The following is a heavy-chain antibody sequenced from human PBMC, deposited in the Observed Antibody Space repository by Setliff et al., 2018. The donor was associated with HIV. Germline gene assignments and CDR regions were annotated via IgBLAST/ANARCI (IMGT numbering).Heavy chain of an antibody. CDR1: GYTFTSYG. Sequence: ASVKVSCKASGYTFTSYGISWVRQAPGQGLEWMGWISGYNGNTNYAQKLQCRVTMTTDTSTSTAYMELRSLRSDDTAAYYCARDPFLDYYDDSGYPGGAFDIWGQGTMVTVSS. CDR2: ISGYNGNT. J-gene: IGHJ3*02. V-gene: IGHV1-18*01. D-gene: IGHD3-22*01. CDR3: ARDPFLDYYDDSGYPGGAFDI.